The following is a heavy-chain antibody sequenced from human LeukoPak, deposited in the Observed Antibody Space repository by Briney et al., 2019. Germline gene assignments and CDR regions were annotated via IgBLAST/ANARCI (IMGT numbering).Heavy chain of an antibody. Sequence: RASETLSLTCAVYGGSFSGYYRSWIRQPPGKGLEWIGEINHSGSTNYNPSLKSRVTISVDTSKNQFSLKLSSVTAADTAVYYCARGTGGSSWTRGAFDIWGQGTMVTVSS. J-gene: IGHJ3*02. CDR3: ARGTGGSSWTRGAFDI. CDR2: INHSGST. CDR1: GGSFSGYY. D-gene: IGHD6-13*01. V-gene: IGHV4-34*01.